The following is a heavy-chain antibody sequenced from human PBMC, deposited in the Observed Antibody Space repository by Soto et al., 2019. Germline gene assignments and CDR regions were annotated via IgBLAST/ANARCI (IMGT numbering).Heavy chain of an antibody. CDR3: ARTTWELGVRFDY. V-gene: IGHV3-11*01. J-gene: IGHJ4*02. Sequence: PGGSLRLSCTASGFTFRDYYMTWIRRAPGKGLECLSYISSSGTTIYYADSVKGRFTISRDNANNSLYLQMDGLRAEDTAVYYCARTTWELGVRFDYWGQGALVTVSS. CDR1: GFTFRDYY. D-gene: IGHD1-1*01. CDR2: ISSSGTTI.